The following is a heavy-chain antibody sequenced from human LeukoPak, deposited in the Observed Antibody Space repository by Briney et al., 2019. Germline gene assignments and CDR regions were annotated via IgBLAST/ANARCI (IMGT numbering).Heavy chain of an antibody. D-gene: IGHD6-13*01. Sequence: ASVKVSCKASGYTFTSYGISWVRQAPGQGIEWMGWISAYNGNTNYAQKLQGRVTMTTDTSTSTAYMELRSLRSDDTAVYYCASHSSSWYPHWFDPWGQGTLVTVSS. CDR2: ISAYNGNT. CDR3: ASHSSSWYPHWFDP. J-gene: IGHJ5*02. V-gene: IGHV1-18*01. CDR1: GYTFTSYG.